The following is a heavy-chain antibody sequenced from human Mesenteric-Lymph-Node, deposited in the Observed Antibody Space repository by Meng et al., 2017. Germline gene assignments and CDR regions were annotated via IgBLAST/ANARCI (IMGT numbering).Heavy chain of an antibody. CDR1: GFTFSSYE. CDR3: ARDDEFSGYNTGHGYFDS. D-gene: IGHD5-12*01. CDR2: ISESGSVI. V-gene: IGHV3-48*03. J-gene: IGHJ4*02. Sequence: GESLKISCAASGFTFSSYEMNWVRQAPGKGLEWISFISESGSVIYYADSVKGRFTVSRDNAKNSLYLQMNSLRAEDTAVYYCARDDEFSGYNTGHGYFDSWGQGTLVTVSS.